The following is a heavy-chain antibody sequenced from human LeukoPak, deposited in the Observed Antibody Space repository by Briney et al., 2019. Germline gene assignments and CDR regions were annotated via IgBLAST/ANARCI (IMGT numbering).Heavy chain of an antibody. CDR2: INQHGSEK. J-gene: IGHJ4*02. V-gene: IGHV3-7*01. Sequence: GGSLRLSCAASGFTFSSHWMSWVRQAPGKGLEWAANINQHGSEKYYVDSVKGRFTISRDSAKNLLYLQMNSLRAEDTAVYYCARAAISTYDSSGYYFDYWGQGTLVTVSS. CDR3: ARAAISTYDSSGYYFDY. D-gene: IGHD3-22*01. CDR1: GFTFSSHW.